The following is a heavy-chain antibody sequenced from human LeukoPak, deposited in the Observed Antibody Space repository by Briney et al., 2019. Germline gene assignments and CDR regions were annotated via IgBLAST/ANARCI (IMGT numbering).Heavy chain of an antibody. V-gene: IGHV4-34*01. Sequence: SETLSLTCAVYGGSFSGYYWSWIRQPPGKGLEWIGEINHSGSTNYNPSLKSRVTISVDTSKNQFSLKLSSVTAADTAVYYCARARSSSANYYYYYYYMDVWGKGTTVTVSS. CDR2: INHSGST. CDR1: GGSFSGYY. CDR3: ARARSSSANYYYYYYYMDV. D-gene: IGHD6-13*01. J-gene: IGHJ6*03.